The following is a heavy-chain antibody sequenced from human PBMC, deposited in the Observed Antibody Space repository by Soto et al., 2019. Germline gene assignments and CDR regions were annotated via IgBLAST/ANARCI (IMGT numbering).Heavy chain of an antibody. D-gene: IGHD2-15*01. Sequence: PGGSLRLSCAASGFTFSSYAMSWVRQAPGKGLEWVSSISTTSTYIYYADSVKGRFTISRDNANNPLHLKMNSLRAEDTAVYYCARPVAADAFDIWGQGTMVTVSS. CDR3: ARPVAADAFDI. CDR2: ISTTSTYI. J-gene: IGHJ3*02. V-gene: IGHV3-21*01. CDR1: GFTFSSYA.